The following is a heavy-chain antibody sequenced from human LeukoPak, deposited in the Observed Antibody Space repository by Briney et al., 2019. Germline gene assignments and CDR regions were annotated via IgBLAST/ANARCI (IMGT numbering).Heavy chain of an antibody. J-gene: IGHJ4*02. Sequence: QAGGSLRLSCVSSGSGFTFTRYAMSWVRQAPGKGLQWVATISASGGETNYADSVKGRFTISRDNSKYILYLQMNSLSDADTAVYYCANRGTTGSWGQGTLVAVSS. CDR1: GFTFTRYA. D-gene: IGHD1-1*01. CDR3: ANRGTTGS. V-gene: IGHV3-23*01. CDR2: ISASGGET.